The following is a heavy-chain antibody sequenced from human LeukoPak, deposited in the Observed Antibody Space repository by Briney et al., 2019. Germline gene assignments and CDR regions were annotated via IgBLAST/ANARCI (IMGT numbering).Heavy chain of an antibody. CDR1: GGSFSGYY. CDR2: INHSGST. V-gene: IGHV4-34*01. D-gene: IGHD6-13*01. J-gene: IGHJ1*01. Sequence: PSETLSLTCAVYGGSFSGYYWSWIRKPPGKGLEWIGEINHSGSTNYNPSLKSRVTISVDTSKNQFSLRLTSVTAADTAVYYCARDGSSRSFQHWGQGTLVTVSS. CDR3: ARDGSSRSFQH.